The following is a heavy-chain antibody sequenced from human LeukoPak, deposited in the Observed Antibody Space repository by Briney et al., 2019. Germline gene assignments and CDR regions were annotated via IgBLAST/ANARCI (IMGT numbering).Heavy chain of an antibody. J-gene: IGHJ4*02. D-gene: IGHD1-14*01. CDR1: GYTFTGYY. CDR2: INPNSGGT. V-gene: IGHV1-2*02. CDR3: ARDKSGRGNLFYY. Sequence: ASVKVSCKASGYTFTGYYMHWVRQAPGQGLEWMGWINPNSGGTNYAQKFQGRVTMTSDTSISTAYMELSRLRSDDTAVYYCARDKSGRGNLFYYWGQGTLVTVSS.